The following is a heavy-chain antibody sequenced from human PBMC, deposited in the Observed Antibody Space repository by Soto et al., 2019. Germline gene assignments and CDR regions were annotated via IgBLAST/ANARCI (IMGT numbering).Heavy chain of an antibody. V-gene: IGHV4-31*03. CDR3: AGWPRSGFDLRWFDS. Sequence: SETLSLTCTVSGGSISGGGYYWSWIRQHPGKGLEWIGYIYYTGTTYYNPSLKSRLSISIDTSKNLFSLKLSSVTAADTAVYYCAGWPRSGFDLRWFDSSGQGTLVTVSS. CDR2: IYYTGTT. CDR1: GGSISGGGYY. D-gene: IGHD5-12*01. J-gene: IGHJ5*01.